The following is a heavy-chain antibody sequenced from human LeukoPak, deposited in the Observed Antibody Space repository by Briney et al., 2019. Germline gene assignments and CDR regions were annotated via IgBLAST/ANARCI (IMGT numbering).Heavy chain of an antibody. Sequence: SETLSLTCAVYGGSFSGYYWSWIRQPPGKGLEWIGEINHSGSTNYNPSLKSRVTISVDMSKNQFSLKLSSVTAADTAVYYCARDLSMVRGVTYKDVWGQGTTVTVSS. J-gene: IGHJ6*02. CDR2: INHSGST. CDR3: ARDLSMVRGVTYKDV. D-gene: IGHD3-10*01. V-gene: IGHV4-34*01. CDR1: GGSFSGYY.